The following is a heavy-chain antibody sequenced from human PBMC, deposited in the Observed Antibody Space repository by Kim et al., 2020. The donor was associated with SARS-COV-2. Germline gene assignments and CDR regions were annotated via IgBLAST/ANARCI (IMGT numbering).Heavy chain of an antibody. CDR2: ISGSGTVT. Sequence: GGSLRLSCAASGFTFSSHAMTWFRQAPGKGPEWVSAISGSGTVTNYAESVKGRFTISRDISKNTLYLQINSVRAEDTAVYYCAKGRGSGNYIFDYWGQGT. CDR3: AKGRGSGNYIFDY. J-gene: IGHJ4*02. V-gene: IGHV3-23*01. CDR1: GFTFSSHA. D-gene: IGHD3-22*01.